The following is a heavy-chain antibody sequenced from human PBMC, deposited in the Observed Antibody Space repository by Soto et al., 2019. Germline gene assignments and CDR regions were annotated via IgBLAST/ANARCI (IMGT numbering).Heavy chain of an antibody. CDR1: GGSISSGGYY. CDR3: ARDQGGWGNYGSGSYKERAFDY. Sequence: QVQLQESGPGLVKPSQTLSLTCTVSGGSISSGGYYWSWIRQHPGKGLEWIGYIYYSGSTYYNPSLKSRVTISVDTSKNQFSLKLSSVTAADTAVYYCARDQGGWGNYGSGSYKERAFDYWGQGTLVTVSS. D-gene: IGHD3-10*01. J-gene: IGHJ4*02. CDR2: IYYSGST. V-gene: IGHV4-31*03.